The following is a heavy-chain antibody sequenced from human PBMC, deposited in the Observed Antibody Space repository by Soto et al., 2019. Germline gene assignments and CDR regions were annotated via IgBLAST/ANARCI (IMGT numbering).Heavy chain of an antibody. J-gene: IGHJ4*02. CDR2: ISSSGTTI. CDR3: ARAYYGSEFDY. V-gene: IGHV3-11*01. CDR1: GFTFSDYY. D-gene: IGHD3-10*01. Sequence: QVQLVESGGGLVKPGGSLRLSCAASGFTFSDYYMSWVRQAPGKGLEWVSYISSSGTTIDYVDSVKGRFTIPRDNAKNSLYLQMNSLRAEDTAVYYCARAYYGSEFDYWGQGTLVTVSS.